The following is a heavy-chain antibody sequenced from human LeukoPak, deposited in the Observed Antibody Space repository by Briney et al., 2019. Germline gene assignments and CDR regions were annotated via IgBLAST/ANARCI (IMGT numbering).Heavy chain of an antibody. Sequence: GGSLRLSCAASGFTFSSYSMNWVGQAPGKGLEGVSYISSSSSYISYADSVKGRFTISRDNAKNSLYLQMNSLRADDTAVYYCARDRRYYDSSGYEITFFDYWGQGTQVTVSS. J-gene: IGHJ4*02. CDR1: GFTFSSYS. V-gene: IGHV3-21*01. CDR2: ISSSSSYI. D-gene: IGHD3-22*01. CDR3: ARDRRYYDSSGYEITFFDY.